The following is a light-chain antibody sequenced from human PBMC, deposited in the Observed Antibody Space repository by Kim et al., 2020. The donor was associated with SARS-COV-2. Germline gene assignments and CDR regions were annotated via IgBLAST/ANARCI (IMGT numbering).Light chain of an antibody. CDR2: SRN. Sequence: QSVLTQPPSASGTPGQRVTISCSGSSSNIGSAAVNWYQQLPGTAPKLLIYSRNQRPSGVPDRFSGSKSGTSASLAISGLQSEDEAHYYCAVWDDSLNGWVFGGGTQVTVL. CDR1: SSNIGSAA. CDR3: AVWDDSLNGWV. V-gene: IGLV1-44*01. J-gene: IGLJ3*02.